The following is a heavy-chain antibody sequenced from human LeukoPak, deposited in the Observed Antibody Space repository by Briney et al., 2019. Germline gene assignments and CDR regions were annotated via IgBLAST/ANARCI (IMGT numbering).Heavy chain of an antibody. CDR2: INAGNGNT. Sequence: ASVKVSCKASGYTFTSYAMHWVRQAPGQRLEWMGWINAGNGNTKYSQKFQGRVTITRDTSASTAYMELSSLRSEDTAVYYCARDRKTPAYCSSTSCFNWFGPWGQGTLVTVSS. CDR1: GYTFTSYA. V-gene: IGHV1-3*01. CDR3: ARDRKTPAYCSSTSCFNWFGP. J-gene: IGHJ5*02. D-gene: IGHD2-2*01.